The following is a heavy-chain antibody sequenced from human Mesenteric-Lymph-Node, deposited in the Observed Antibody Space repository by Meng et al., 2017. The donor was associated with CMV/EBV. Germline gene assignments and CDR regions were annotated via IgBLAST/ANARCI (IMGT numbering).Heavy chain of an antibody. CDR1: GYSITSHG. J-gene: IGHJ4*02. CDR3: ARGSDHHDRSGYYLLDY. Sequence: ASVKVSCKASGYSITSHGISWVRQAPGQGLEWMGWINLYNGRTNYAQRFQGRVTVTADTSTNTVYMELRGLRSDDTAVYYCARGSDHHDRSGYYLLDYWGQGTLVTVSS. D-gene: IGHD3-22*01. V-gene: IGHV1-18*04. CDR2: INLYNGRT.